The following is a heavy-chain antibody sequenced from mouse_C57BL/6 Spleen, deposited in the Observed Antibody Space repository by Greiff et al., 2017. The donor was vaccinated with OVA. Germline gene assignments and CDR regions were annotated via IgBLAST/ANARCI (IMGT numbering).Heavy chain of an antibody. CDR1: GFTFSDYG. D-gene: IGHD6-1*01. V-gene: IGHV5-17*01. J-gene: IGHJ1*01. Sequence: VQLQESGGGLVKPGRSLKLSCAASGFTFSDYGMHWVRQAPEKGLEWVAYISSGSSTIYYADTVKGRFTISRDNATNTLFLQMTSLRSEATAMYYRERESTDKRGSGNSATAFSERQAAADV. CDR3: ERESTDKRGSGNSATAFSERQAAADV. CDR2: ISSGSSTI.